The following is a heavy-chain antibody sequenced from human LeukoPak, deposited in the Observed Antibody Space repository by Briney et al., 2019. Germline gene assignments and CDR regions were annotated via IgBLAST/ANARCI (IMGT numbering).Heavy chain of an antibody. Sequence: PGGSLRLSCAASGFTFSGYSMNWVRQAPGKGLEWVSYISSNSDTIYYADSVKGRFTISRDNAKNSLYLQMNSLRAEDTAVYYCARVWFGERTQDYWGQGTLVTVSS. CDR3: ARVWFGERTQDY. V-gene: IGHV3-48*01. J-gene: IGHJ4*02. CDR1: GFTFSGYS. CDR2: ISSNSDTI. D-gene: IGHD3-10*01.